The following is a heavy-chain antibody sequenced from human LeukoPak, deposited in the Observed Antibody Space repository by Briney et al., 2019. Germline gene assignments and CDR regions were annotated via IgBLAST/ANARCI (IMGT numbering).Heavy chain of an antibody. D-gene: IGHD3-22*01. CDR2: ISGSGGST. J-gene: IGHJ4*02. V-gene: IGHV3-23*01. CDR1: GFTFSSYN. Sequence: GGSLRLSCAASGFTFSSYNMNWVRQTPGQGLEWVSAISGSGGSTYYADSVKGRFTISRDNSKNTLYLQMNSLRAEDTAVYYCAKWDTYYDSSGYYFYWGQGTLVTVSS. CDR3: AKWDTYYDSSGYYFY.